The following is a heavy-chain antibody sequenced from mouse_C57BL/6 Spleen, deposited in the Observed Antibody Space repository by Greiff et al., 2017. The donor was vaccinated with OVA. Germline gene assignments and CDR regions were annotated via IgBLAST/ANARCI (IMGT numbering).Heavy chain of an antibody. Sequence: VQVVESGPGLVAPSQSLSITCTVSGFSLTSYAISWVRQPPGKGLEWLGVIWTGGGTNYNSALKSRLSISKDNSKSQVFLKMNSLQTDDTARYYCARVYYDYDVGSAMDYWGQGTSVTVSS. D-gene: IGHD2-4*01. CDR1: GFSLTSYA. CDR3: ARVYYDYDVGSAMDY. J-gene: IGHJ4*01. V-gene: IGHV2-9-1*01. CDR2: IWTGGGT.